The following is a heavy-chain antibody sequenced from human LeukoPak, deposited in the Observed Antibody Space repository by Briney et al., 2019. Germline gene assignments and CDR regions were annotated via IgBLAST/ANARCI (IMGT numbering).Heavy chain of an antibody. V-gene: IGHV3-23*01. CDR2: ISGSGGST. Sequence: GGSLRLSCSASGFTFSSFAMHWVRQAPGKGLEWVSAISGSGGSTYYADSVKGRFTISRDNSKNTLYLQMNSLRAEDTAVYYCAKGPASDGFDYWGQGTLVTVSS. CDR1: GFTFSSFA. CDR3: AKGPASDGFDY. D-gene: IGHD5-24*01. J-gene: IGHJ4*02.